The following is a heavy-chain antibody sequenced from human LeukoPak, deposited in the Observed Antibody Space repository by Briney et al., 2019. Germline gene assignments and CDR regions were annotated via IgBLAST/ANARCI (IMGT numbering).Heavy chain of an antibody. Sequence: GGSLRLSCAASGFTFSSYSMNWVRQAPGKGLEWVSSISSTSSYIYYADSVKGRFTISRDNAKNSLYLQMNSLRAEDTAVYYCARDSQGQAVYYGSGVDYWGQGTLVTVSS. J-gene: IGHJ4*02. CDR1: GFTFSSYS. CDR3: ARDSQGQAVYYGSGVDY. CDR2: ISSTSSYI. V-gene: IGHV3-21*01. D-gene: IGHD3-10*01.